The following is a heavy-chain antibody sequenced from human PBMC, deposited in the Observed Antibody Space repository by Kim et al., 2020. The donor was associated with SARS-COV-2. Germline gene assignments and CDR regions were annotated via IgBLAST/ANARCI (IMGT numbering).Heavy chain of an antibody. V-gene: IGHV3-13*04. J-gene: IGHJ3*02. CDR1: GFTFSSYD. D-gene: IGHD2-21*01. Sequence: GWSLRLSCAASGFTFSSYDMHWVRQPTGKGLEWVSAIGTAGDAFYPGSVKGRFTISREDAKNSLYLQMNSLRAGDTAVYYCARALWWSNGAFDIWGQGTMVTVSS. CDR3: ARALWWSNGAFDI. CDR2: IGTAGDA.